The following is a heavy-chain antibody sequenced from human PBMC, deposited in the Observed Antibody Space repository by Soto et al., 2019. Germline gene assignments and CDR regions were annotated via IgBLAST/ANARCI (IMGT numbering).Heavy chain of an antibody. CDR2: ISYDGSNK. CDR3: AAETKSYFYGMDV. V-gene: IGHV3-30*03. Sequence: QVQLVESGGGVVQPGRSLRLSCAASGLIFSSSVMHWVRQAPGKGLEWVALISYDGSNKYYVDSVKGRFTISRDNSKDTLDLQMNSLREGDTAVYYCAAETKSYFYGMDVW. J-gene: IGHJ6*01. CDR1: GLIFSSSV.